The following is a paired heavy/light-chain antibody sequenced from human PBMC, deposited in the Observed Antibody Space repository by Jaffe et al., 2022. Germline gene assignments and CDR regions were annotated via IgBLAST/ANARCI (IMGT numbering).Heavy chain of an antibody. D-gene: IGHD6-13*01. Sequence: EVQLVESGGGLVQPGGSLRLFCAASGFTFSDYEMNWVRQAPGKGLEWLSYISSSGSTIYYADSVKGRFTISRDNAKNSLYLQMNSLRAEDTAVYYCARDDSRTSHDSWGQGTLVTVSS. CDR2: ISSSGSTI. CDR1: GFTFSDYE. J-gene: IGHJ4*02. CDR3: ARDDSRTSHDS. V-gene: IGHV3-48*03.
Light chain of an antibody. V-gene: IGLV3-19*01. CDR1: SLRNYY. CDR3: NSRGSSGNHVV. CDR2: GKN. J-gene: IGLJ2*01. Sequence: SSELTQDPAVSVALGQTVRITCQGDSLRNYYATWYQQKSGQAPVLVIYGKNNRPSGIPDRFSGSSSGNTASLTITGAQAEDEADYYCNSRGSSGNHVVFGGGTKLTVL.